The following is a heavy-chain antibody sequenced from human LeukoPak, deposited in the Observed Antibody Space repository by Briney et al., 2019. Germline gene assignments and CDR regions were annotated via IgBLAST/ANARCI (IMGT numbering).Heavy chain of an antibody. CDR1: GYTFTNYG. CDR3: ATGTGTGFDY. CDR2: IIPILGMA. V-gene: IGHV1-69*04. Sequence: SVKVSCKASGYTFTNYGISWVRQAPGQGLEWMGRIIPILGMANYAQKFQGRVTITADKSTSTAYMELSSLRSEDTAVYYCATGTGTGFDYWGQGTLVTVSS. J-gene: IGHJ4*02. D-gene: IGHD1-7*01.